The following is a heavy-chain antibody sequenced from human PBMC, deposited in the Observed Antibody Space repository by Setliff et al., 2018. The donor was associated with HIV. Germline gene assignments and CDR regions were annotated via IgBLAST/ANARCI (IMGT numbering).Heavy chain of an antibody. Sequence: SDTLSLTCTVSGGSISSGSYYWNWIRQPAGKGLEWIGRIYTSGSTNYNPSLKSRVTISVDTSKNQFSLKLSSVTAADTAVYHCARQNIAAYWFDPWGQGTLVTVSS. D-gene: IGHD6-13*01. CDR2: IYTSGST. J-gene: IGHJ5*02. CDR1: GGSISSGSYY. V-gene: IGHV4-61*02. CDR3: ARQNIAAYWFDP.